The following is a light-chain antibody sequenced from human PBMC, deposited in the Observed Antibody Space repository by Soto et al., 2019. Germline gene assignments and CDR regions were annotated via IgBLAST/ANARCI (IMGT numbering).Light chain of an antibody. Sequence: QSVLTQPPSVSGAPGQRVTISCTGSSSNIGADYDVPWYQHLPGRAPKLLIFANTIRPSGVPDRFAGSKSGTSASLAIAGLQAEDEADYYCQSYDSSLRGCVFGTGTKVTVL. J-gene: IGLJ1*01. CDR2: ANT. V-gene: IGLV1-40*01. CDR3: QSYDSSLRGCV. CDR1: SSNIGADYD.